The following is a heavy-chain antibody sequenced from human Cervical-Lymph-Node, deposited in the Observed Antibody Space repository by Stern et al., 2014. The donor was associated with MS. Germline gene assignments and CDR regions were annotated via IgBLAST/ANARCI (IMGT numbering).Heavy chain of an antibody. D-gene: IGHD3-16*01. V-gene: IGHV1-69*01. Sequence: VQMLEFGAEVKKPGSSVKVSCKASGGTFSNSGITWARQAPGQGLDWMGGVITTFASVNVAQKFQGRLTITADEATNTVYMELSSLRSDDTAVYYCARDRNGEGIMAYWGQGTLVTVSS. CDR1: GGTFSNSG. J-gene: IGHJ4*02. CDR3: ARDRNGEGIMAY. CDR2: VITTFASV.